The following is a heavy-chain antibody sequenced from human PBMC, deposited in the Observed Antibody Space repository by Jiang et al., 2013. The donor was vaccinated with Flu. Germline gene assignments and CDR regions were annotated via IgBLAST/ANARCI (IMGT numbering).Heavy chain of an antibody. J-gene: IGHJ3*02. D-gene: IGHD3/OR15-3a*01. Sequence: VQLLESGGDLVQPGESLRLSCAASGFSFSSYDMSWVRQAPGKGLQWVSTITGSGGSTYHADSVKGRFTISRDNFGGTLYLHMNSLRAEDTAVYYCARDPNLPRGLDWESGFDMWGRGTLVTVSS. CDR1: GFSFSSYD. CDR3: ARDPNLPRGLDWESGFDM. CDR2: ITGSGGST. V-gene: IGHV3-23*01.